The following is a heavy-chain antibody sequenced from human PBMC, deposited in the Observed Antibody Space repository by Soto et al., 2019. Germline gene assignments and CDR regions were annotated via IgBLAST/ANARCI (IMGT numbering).Heavy chain of an antibody. CDR3: ARGFYSSSSAVGY. D-gene: IGHD6-6*01. CDR1: GFTFSSYA. Sequence: QVQLVESGGGVVQPGRSLRLSCAASGFTFSSYAMHWVRQAPGNGLEWVAVISYDGSNKYYADSVKGRFTISRDNSKNTLYLQMNSLRAEDTAVYYCARGFYSSSSAVGYWGQGTLVIVSS. J-gene: IGHJ4*02. V-gene: IGHV3-30-3*01. CDR2: ISYDGSNK.